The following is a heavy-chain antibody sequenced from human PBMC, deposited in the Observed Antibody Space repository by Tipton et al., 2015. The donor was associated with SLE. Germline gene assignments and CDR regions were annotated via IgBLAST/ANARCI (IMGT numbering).Heavy chain of an antibody. J-gene: IGHJ3*01. V-gene: IGHV4-39*07. CDR1: GGSISSGYY. D-gene: IGHD2-2*02. CDR2: IYYSGSK. CDR3: ARALWGDKNLAVDPPAIRVRAFDV. Sequence: LRLSCTVSGGSISSGYYWVWVRQPPGKGLEWIGSIYYSGSKYYNPSLRSQLTISVDTSKSQFSLKLSSLTAADTAVYYCARALWGDKNLAVDPPAIRVRAFDVWGQGTMVTVSS.